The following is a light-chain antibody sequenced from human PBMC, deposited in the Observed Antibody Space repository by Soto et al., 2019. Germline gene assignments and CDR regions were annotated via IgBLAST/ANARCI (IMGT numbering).Light chain of an antibody. V-gene: IGKV3-15*01. Sequence: EIVMTQSPGTLSVSPGGRATLSCTASQNVHSNLAWYQHKSGQAPRLLIYAATTRATGVPARISGSGSGTDFTLTIDSLQSEDFAVYFCQQYYSNPTFGQGTKVEIK. CDR1: QNVHSN. CDR2: AAT. CDR3: QQYYSNPT. J-gene: IGKJ1*01.